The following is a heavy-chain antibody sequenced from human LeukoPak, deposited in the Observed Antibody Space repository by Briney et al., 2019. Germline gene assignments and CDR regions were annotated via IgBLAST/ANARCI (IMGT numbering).Heavy chain of an antibody. V-gene: IGHV3-23*01. D-gene: IGHD2-2*01. J-gene: IGHJ4*02. CDR3: ATDLVVVLPAAYDN. CDR1: GFTFSSYW. CDR2: LSSSGGST. Sequence: PGGSLRLSCAASGFTFSSYWMSWVRQSPGKRLEWVSTLSSSGGSTYHADSVKGRFTISRDNSKNTLYLQMNSMRAEDTAVYYCATDLVVVLPAAYDNWGQGALVTVSS.